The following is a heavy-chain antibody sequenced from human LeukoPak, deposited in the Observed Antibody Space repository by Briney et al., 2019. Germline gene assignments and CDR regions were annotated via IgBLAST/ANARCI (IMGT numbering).Heavy chain of an antibody. J-gene: IGHJ5*02. D-gene: IGHD3-3*01. CDR3: ARVLSDYDFWSGYYTYWFDP. CDR1: GFTFSNYG. Sequence: PGGSLRLSCAASGFTFSNYGMHWVRQAPGKGLEWVAFIRYDGSNKYYADSVKGRFTISRDNAKNSLYLQMNSLRAEDTAVYYCARVLSDYDFWSGYYTYWFDPWGQGTLVTVSS. V-gene: IGHV3-30*02. CDR2: IRYDGSNK.